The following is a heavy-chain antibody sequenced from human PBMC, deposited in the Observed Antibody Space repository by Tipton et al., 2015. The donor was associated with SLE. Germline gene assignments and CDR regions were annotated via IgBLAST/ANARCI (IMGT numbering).Heavy chain of an antibody. Sequence: TLSLTCSVSGDSSSAFYWTWIRQPPGKGLEWIGSIYYSGSTYYNPSLKSRVTISVDTSKNQFSLKVSSVTAADTAVYYCARESNYDFWSGMNYYFYFMDVWGKGTTVTVSS. CDR2: IYYSGST. D-gene: IGHD3-3*01. CDR3: ARESNYDFWSGMNYYFYFMDV. V-gene: IGHV4-38-2*02. CDR1: GDSSSAFY. J-gene: IGHJ6*03.